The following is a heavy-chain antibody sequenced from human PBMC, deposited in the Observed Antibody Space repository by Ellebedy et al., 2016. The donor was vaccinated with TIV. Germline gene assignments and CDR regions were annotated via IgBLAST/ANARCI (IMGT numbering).Heavy chain of an antibody. Sequence: GGSLRLXXAASGFTFSSYAMSWVRQAPGKGLEWVSTISGSGDSPYYADSVKGRFTIFRDNSKNTLYLQMNSLRAEDTAVYYCAKGALKDCISTSCYRYYYMDVWGKGTTVTVSS. CDR2: ISGSGDSP. D-gene: IGHD2-2*02. CDR1: GFTFSSYA. CDR3: AKGALKDCISTSCYRYYYMDV. J-gene: IGHJ6*03. V-gene: IGHV3-23*01.